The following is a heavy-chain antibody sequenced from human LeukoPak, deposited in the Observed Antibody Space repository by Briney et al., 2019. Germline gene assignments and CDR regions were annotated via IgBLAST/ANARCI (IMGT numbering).Heavy chain of an antibody. CDR1: GFTFRSYG. Sequence: PGGSLRLSCGASGFTFRSYGIHWVRKAPGKGLEWVTFIRFDGTDKYYADSVKGRFTVSRDNSRHTVSLQMNSLKPEDSSVYYCVKDGGVTVAGKEGFDYWGRGTLVTVTS. V-gene: IGHV3-30*02. CDR3: VKDGGVTVAGKEGFDY. J-gene: IGHJ4*02. CDR2: IRFDGTDK. D-gene: IGHD6-19*01.